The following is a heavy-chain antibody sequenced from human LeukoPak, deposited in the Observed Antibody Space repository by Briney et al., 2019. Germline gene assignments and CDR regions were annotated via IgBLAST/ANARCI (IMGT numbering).Heavy chain of an antibody. V-gene: IGHV4-4*09. CDR1: GGSMTHYF. Sequence: SGTLSLTCTVSGGSMTHYFWNWIRQAPGKGLEWIGYTHTSGSPDYSRSLKSRVTISLDTSKNHFSLMLSSVTAADTAVYSCARATQRYCSGTTCFPYWFDTWGQGTLATVSS. J-gene: IGHJ5*02. CDR3: ARATQRYCSGTTCFPYWFDT. D-gene: IGHD2-2*01. CDR2: THTSGSP.